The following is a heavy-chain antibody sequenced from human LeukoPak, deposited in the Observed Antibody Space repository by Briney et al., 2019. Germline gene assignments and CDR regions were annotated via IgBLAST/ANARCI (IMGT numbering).Heavy chain of an antibody. CDR2: ISAYNGNT. Sequence: ASVKVSCKASGYTFTSYGISWVRQAPGQGLEWMGWISAYNGNTNYAQKLQGRVTMTTDTSTSTAYMELRSLRSDDTAVYYCARENGDYVWGNYRRRNDYWGQGTLVTVSS. CDR3: ARENGDYVWGNYRRRNDY. V-gene: IGHV1-18*01. J-gene: IGHJ4*02. CDR1: GYTFTSYG. D-gene: IGHD3-16*02.